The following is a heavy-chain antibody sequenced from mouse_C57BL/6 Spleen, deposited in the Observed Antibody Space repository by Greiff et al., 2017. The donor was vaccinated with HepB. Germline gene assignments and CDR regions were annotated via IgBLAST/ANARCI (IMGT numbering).Heavy chain of an antibody. CDR1: GYAFSSYW. CDR3: ARSEYDYDCDY. CDR2: IYPGDGDT. V-gene: IGHV1-80*01. D-gene: IGHD2-4*01. J-gene: IGHJ2*01. Sequence: VKLMESGAELVKPGASVKISCKASGYAFSSYWMNWVKQRPGKGLEWIGQIYPGDGDTNYTGKFKGKATLTADTSSSTAYMQLSSLTSEDSAVYFCARSEYDYDCDYRLQGTTLTVSS.